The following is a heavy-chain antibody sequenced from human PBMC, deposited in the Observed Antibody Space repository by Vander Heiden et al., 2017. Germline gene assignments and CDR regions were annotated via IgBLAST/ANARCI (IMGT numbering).Heavy chain of an antibody. CDR3: AKDEK. Sequence: DVKLVQSGGGLAQPGGSLRLSCAASGFSLSNSWMHWVRQAPGKGPEWVATIKAEGSETYYVDSVRGRFTISRDIAKSSLFLQMTSLRLEDTAIYYCAKDEKWGQGTLVTVSS. J-gene: IGHJ4*02. CDR1: GFSLSNSW. CDR2: IKAEGSET. V-gene: IGHV3-7*01.